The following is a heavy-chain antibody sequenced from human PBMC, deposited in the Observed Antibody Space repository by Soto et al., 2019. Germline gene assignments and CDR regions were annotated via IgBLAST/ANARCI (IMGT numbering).Heavy chain of an antibody. V-gene: IGHV3-23*01. Sequence: GGSLRLSCTASEFTFIDYAMSWVRQAPGKRLEWVSLISGGGGTTQYADSVKGRFTISRDNSKNTVYLQMNSLRVEDTAVYFCAKALSHDSPFDYWGQGTLVTVSS. CDR3: AKALSHDSPFDY. D-gene: IGHD1-1*01. J-gene: IGHJ4*02. CDR1: EFTFIDYA. CDR2: ISGGGGTT.